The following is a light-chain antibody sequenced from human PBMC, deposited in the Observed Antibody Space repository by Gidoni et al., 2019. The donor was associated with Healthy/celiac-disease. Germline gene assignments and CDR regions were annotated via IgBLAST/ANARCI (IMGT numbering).Light chain of an antibody. V-gene: IGLV3-19*01. CDR1: SLSSYY. J-gene: IGLJ2*01. CDR3: NSRDSSGNHVV. CDR2: GKN. Sequence: SSELTQDPAVSVALGQTVRITCQGDSLSSYYASWYQQKPGQAPVLVIYGKNNRPSGIPDRFSGSSSGNTASLTITGAQAEDEDDYDCNSRDSSGNHVVFGGGTKLTVL.